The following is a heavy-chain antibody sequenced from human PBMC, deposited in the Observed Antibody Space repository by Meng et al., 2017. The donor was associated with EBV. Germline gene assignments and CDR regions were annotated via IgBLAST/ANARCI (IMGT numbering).Heavy chain of an antibody. CDR1: GFTFSGSA. CDR2: IRSKAKNNAT. J-gene: IGHJ4*02. CDR3: TRMSSPLDY. D-gene: IGHD2-2*01. Sequence: VRLVEAGGCLVQPGASLTLSCAASGFTFSGSAMHWARQASGKGLEWVGRIRSKAKNNATAYSASVKGRFNIFRDASKTTAYLQMNSLKTEDTAVYYCTRMSSPLDYWGQGNLVTVSS. V-gene: IGHV3-73*01.